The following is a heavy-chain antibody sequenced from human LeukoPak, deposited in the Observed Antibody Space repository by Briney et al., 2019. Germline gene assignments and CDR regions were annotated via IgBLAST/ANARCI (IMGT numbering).Heavy chain of an antibody. CDR1: GFTFSNYA. CDR3: AREPDSSGYSRNFDY. J-gene: IGHJ4*02. D-gene: IGHD3-22*01. CDR2: ITGSGANT. Sequence: GGSLRLSCAASGFTFSNYAMSWVRQAPGKGLEWISDITGSGANTYYADSVTGRFTISRDNSKSTLYLQMNSLRAEDTAVYYCAREPDSSGYSRNFDYWGQGTLVTVSS. V-gene: IGHV3-23*01.